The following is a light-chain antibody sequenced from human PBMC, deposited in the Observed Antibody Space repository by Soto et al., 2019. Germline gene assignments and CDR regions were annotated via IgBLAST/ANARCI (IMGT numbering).Light chain of an antibody. V-gene: IGKV3-15*01. CDR2: AAS. J-gene: IGKJ2*01. CDR1: KSVSSS. CDR3: QQYNYWPRT. Sequence: EIVMTQSPATPFVSPGERATLSCRDSKSVSSSLAWYQQKPGQAPRLLIYAASTRAIGFPARFSGSGSGTEFTLTISGLQSEDFAVYYCQQYNYWPRTFGQGTKVDIK.